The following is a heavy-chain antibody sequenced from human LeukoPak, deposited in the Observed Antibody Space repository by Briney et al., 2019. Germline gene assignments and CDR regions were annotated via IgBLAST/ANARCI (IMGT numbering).Heavy chain of an antibody. D-gene: IGHD3-22*01. V-gene: IGHV3-48*03. CDR2: ISSNGSTI. CDR1: GFTFSSYE. Sequence: GGSLRLSCAASGFTFSSYEMNWVRQAPGKGLEWVSYISSNGSTIYYADSVKGRFTISRDNAKNSLYLQMNSLRAEDTAVYYCARGNSIYYDSSGFDYWGQGTLVTVSS. J-gene: IGHJ4*02. CDR3: ARGNSIYYDSSGFDY.